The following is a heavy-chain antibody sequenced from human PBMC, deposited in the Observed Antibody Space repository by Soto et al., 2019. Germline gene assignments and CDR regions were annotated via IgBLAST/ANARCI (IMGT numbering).Heavy chain of an antibody. CDR2: INHSGST. CDR1: GGSFSGYY. CDR3: ARGRGQAVVVPAAXXDV. J-gene: IGHJ6*04. Sequence: PSETLSLTCAVYGGSFSGYYWSWIRQPPGKGLEWIGEINHSGSTNYNPSLKSRVTISVDTSKNQFSLKLSSVTAADTAVYYCARGRGQAVVVPAAXXDVWGKGTMVTVSS. V-gene: IGHV4-34*01. D-gene: IGHD2-2*01.